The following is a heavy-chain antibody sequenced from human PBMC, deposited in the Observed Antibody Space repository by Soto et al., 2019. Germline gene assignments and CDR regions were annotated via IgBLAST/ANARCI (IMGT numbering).Heavy chain of an antibody. CDR2: ISSTSTTI. V-gene: IGHV3-48*01. CDR3: ASPYAFEYSGYAEGF. Sequence: EAQMVESGGGLVQPGGSLRLSCAASGFTFSAYDMNWVRQAPGKGLEWISYISSTSTTIYYADSVKGRFTISRDNAKNSLYLQMNSLRAEDTAVYYCASPYAFEYSGYAEGFWGQGTLVTVSS. CDR1: GFTFSAYD. J-gene: IGHJ4*02. D-gene: IGHD5-12*01.